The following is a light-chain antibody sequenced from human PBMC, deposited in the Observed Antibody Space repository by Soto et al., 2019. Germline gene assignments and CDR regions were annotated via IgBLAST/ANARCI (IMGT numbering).Light chain of an antibody. J-gene: IGKJ1*01. CDR2: GAA. Sequence: EILLTQSPGTLSLSPGERATLSCRASQTISSDYLAWYQQKPGQAPRLLIFGAATRAAYIPDRFSGSGSGTDFTLTISRLEPEECAGYYGQRYGSCPTFGQGTKVEIK. CDR3: QRYGSCPT. V-gene: IGKV3-20*01. CDR1: QTISSDY.